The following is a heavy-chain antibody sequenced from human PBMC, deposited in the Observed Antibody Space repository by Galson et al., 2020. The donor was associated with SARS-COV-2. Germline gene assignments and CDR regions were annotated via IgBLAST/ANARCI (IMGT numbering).Heavy chain of an antibody. J-gene: IGHJ4*02. CDR2: ISSGGSTI. D-gene: IGHD3-9*01. Sequence: GGSLRLSCAASGFTFSSYEMNWVRQAPGKGLEWVSYISSGGSTIYYADSVKGRFTISRDNAKNSLYLQMNSLRAEDTAVYYCARTSMGSVVTGYSGQKWGQGTLVTVSS. CDR3: ARTSMGSVVTGYSGQK. V-gene: IGHV3-48*03. CDR1: GFTFSSYE.